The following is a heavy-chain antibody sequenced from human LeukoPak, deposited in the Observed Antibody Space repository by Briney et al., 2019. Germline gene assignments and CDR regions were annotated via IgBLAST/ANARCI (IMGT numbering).Heavy chain of an antibody. CDR3: ATLPMGATNAFDI. CDR1: GGSISSGSYY. J-gene: IGHJ3*02. CDR2: IYTSGST. D-gene: IGHD1-26*01. Sequence: SQTLSLTCTVSGGSISSGSYYWGWIRQPAGKGLEWIGRIYTSGSTNYNPSLKSRVTISVDTSKNQFSLKLSSVTAADTAVYYCATLPMGATNAFDIWGQGTMVTVSS. V-gene: IGHV4-61*02.